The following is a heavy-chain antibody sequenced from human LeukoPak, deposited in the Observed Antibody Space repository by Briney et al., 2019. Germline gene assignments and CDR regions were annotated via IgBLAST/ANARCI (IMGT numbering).Heavy chain of an antibody. CDR3: AKEGAAVGYFDY. Sequence: GGSLRLSCAASGFTVSSNYMSWVRQAPGKGLEWVSVIYSGGSTYYADSVKGRFTIYRDNSKDTLYLQMNSLRAEDTAVYYCAKEGAAVGYFDYWGQGTLVTVSS. J-gene: IGHJ4*02. V-gene: IGHV3-53*01. CDR1: GFTVSSNY. D-gene: IGHD6-13*01. CDR2: IYSGGST.